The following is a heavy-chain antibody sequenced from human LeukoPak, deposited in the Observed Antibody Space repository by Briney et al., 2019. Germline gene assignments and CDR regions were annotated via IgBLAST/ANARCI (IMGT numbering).Heavy chain of an antibody. D-gene: IGHD2-2*01. CDR1: RYTPTELS. Sequence: ASVKVSCMVARYTPTELSMHWLRQAPGKGLEWMGGFDPEDGETIYAQKFQGRVTMTEDTSTDTAYMELSSLRSEDTAVYYCATLGYCSSTSCYGWFDPWGQGTLVTVSS. V-gene: IGHV1-24*01. J-gene: IGHJ5*02. CDR3: ATLGYCSSTSCYGWFDP. CDR2: FDPEDGET.